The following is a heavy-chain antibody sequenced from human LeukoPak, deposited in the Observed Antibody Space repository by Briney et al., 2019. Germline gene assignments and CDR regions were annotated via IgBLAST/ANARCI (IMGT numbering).Heavy chain of an antibody. J-gene: IGHJ4*02. CDR3: ARDTGYCSGDACYSFDY. Sequence: PGRSLRLSCAASGFTFNTYSMNWVRQAPGKGLEWISYISSSSSSKYYADSVKGRFTISRDNAKTSLYLQMNSLRAEDTAVYYCARDTGYCSGDACYSFDYWGQGTLVTVSS. CDR2: ISSSSSSK. D-gene: IGHD2-15*01. V-gene: IGHV3-48*01. CDR1: GFTFNTYS.